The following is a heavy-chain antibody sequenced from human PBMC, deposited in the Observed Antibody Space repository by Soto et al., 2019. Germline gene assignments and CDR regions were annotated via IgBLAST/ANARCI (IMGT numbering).Heavy chain of an antibody. CDR1: GCTLSSYA. Sequence: ASVKVSCKASGCTLSSYAISWVRQAPGQGLEWMGGIIPNSGTTNYAQKFQGRVTMTRDTSISTAYMELSRLRSDDTAVYYCARGSSSGWYSDWGQGTLVTVSS. CDR2: IIPNSGTT. D-gene: IGHD6-19*01. CDR3: ARGSSSGWYSD. V-gene: IGHV1-2*02. J-gene: IGHJ4*02.